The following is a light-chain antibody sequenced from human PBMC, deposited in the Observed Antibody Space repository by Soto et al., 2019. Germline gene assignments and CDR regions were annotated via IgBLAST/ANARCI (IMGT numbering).Light chain of an antibody. CDR3: QQYSSYSPVT. J-gene: IGKJ4*01. CDR1: QSISSW. CDR2: KAS. V-gene: IGKV1-5*03. Sequence: IQMTQSPSTLSASIGDRVTITCRASQSISSWLAWYQQKPGKAPKLLIYKASSLKSGVPSRFSGSGSGTEFTLTISSLQPDDSATYYCQQYSSYSPVTFGGGTKVEIK.